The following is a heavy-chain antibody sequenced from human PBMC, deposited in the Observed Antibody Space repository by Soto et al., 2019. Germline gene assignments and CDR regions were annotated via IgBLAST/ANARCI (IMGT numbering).Heavy chain of an antibody. CDR3: ATIAAAGGWFDP. CDR2: ISSSSSYI. CDR1: GFTFSSYS. Sequence: EVQLVESGGGLVKPGGSLRLSCAASGFTFSSYSMNWVRQAPGKGLEWVSSISSSSSYIYYADSVKGRFTISRDNAKNSLYLQMNSLRAEDTAVYYCATIAAAGGWFDPWGQGTLVTVSS. D-gene: IGHD6-13*01. J-gene: IGHJ5*02. V-gene: IGHV3-21*01.